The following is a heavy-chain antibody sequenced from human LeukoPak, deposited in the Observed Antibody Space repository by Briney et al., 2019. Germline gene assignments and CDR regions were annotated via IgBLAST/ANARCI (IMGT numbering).Heavy chain of an antibody. D-gene: IGHD3-10*01. CDR1: GGSISSGSYY. CDR2: IYTSGST. CDR3: ARGPRVYYGSGSYIDY. Sequence: SETLSLTCTVSGGSISSGSYYWSWIRQPAGKGLEWIGRIYTSGSTNYNPSLKSRVTISVDTSKNQFYLKLSSVTAADTAVYYCARGPRVYYGSGSYIDYWGQGTLVTVSS. J-gene: IGHJ4*02. V-gene: IGHV4-61*02.